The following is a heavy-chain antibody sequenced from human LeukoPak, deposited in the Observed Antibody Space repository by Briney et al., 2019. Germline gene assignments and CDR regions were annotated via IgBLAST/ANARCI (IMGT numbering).Heavy chain of an antibody. CDR3: ARAGLPGLYYYYGMDV. CDR2: IYYTGST. CDR1: GGSISSGDFF. Sequence: SETLSLTCTVSGGSISSGDFFWSWIRQPPGKGLEWIGYIYYTGSTYYNPSLKSRVTISVDTSKNQFSLKLSSVTAADTAVYYCARAGLPGLYYYYGMDVWGQGTTVTVSS. J-gene: IGHJ6*02. V-gene: IGHV4-30-4*01. D-gene: IGHD7-27*01.